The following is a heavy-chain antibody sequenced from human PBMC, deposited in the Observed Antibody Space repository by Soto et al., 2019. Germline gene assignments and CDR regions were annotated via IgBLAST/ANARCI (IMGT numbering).Heavy chain of an antibody. J-gene: IGHJ4*02. V-gene: IGHV4-61*08. CDR2: ISYSGSS. CDR1: GGSITSGVYY. CDR3: ARFPRGYSYGHFDY. D-gene: IGHD5-18*01. Sequence: PSETLSVTCTVSGGSITSGVYYWGWIRQPPGKGLEWIGYISYSGSSNYNPSLKSRVAISVDTSKNQFSLKLSSVTAADTAVYYCARFPRGYSYGHFDYWGQGTLVTVSS.